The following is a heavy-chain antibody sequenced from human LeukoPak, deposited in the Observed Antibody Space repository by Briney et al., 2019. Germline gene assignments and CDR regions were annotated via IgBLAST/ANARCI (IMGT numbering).Heavy chain of an antibody. J-gene: IGHJ4*02. Sequence: SETLSLTCTVSGGSISSSSYYWGWIRQPPGKGLEWIGSIYYSGSTYYNPSLKSRVTISVDTSKNQFSLKLSSVTAADTAVYYCARQSDYCSSTSCYKFSDYWGQGTLVTVSS. CDR1: GGSISSSSYY. CDR3: ARQSDYCSSTSCYKFSDY. CDR2: IYYSGST. D-gene: IGHD2-2*02. V-gene: IGHV4-39*01.